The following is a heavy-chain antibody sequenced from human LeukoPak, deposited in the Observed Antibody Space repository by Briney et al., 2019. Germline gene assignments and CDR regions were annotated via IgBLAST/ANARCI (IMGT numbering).Heavy chain of an antibody. CDR1: GFTFSNYM. V-gene: IGHV3-74*01. CDR3: LRDLNWSLDQ. J-gene: IGHJ4*02. D-gene: IGHD1-20*01. CDR2: IKSDGITI. Sequence: GGSLRLSCAASGFTFSNYMMHWVRQAPGKGLVWVSRIKSDGITITYADSVRGRFTISRDNAKNTLYLQMNSLRAEDTAVYYCLRDLNWSLDQWGQGTLVTVSS.